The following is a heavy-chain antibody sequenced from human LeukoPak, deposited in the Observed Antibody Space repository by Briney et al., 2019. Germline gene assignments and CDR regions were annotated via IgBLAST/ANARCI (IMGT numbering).Heavy chain of an antibody. CDR2: IYTSGSA. CDR3: ARDTVGATFPGAFDI. D-gene: IGHD1-26*01. CDR1: GFSLSTSGM. J-gene: IGHJ3*02. Sequence: ESGPTLVNPTQTLTLTCTFSGFSLSTSGMCVSWIRQPAGKGLEWIGRIYTSGSANYNPSLKSRVTMSVDTSKNQFSLKLSSVTAADTAVYYCARDTVGATFPGAFDIWGQGTMVTVSS. V-gene: IGHV4-61*02.